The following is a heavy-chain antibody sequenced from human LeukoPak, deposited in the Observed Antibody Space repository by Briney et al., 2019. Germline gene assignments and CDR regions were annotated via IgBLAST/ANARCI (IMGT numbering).Heavy chain of an antibody. Sequence: PSETLSLTCTVSGYSISSGYYWGWIRQPPGKGLEWIGSIYHSGSTYYNPSLKNRVTISVDTSKNQFSLKLSSVTAADTAVYYCARGRITIFGVVRRGAFDIWGQGTMVTVSS. CDR2: IYHSGST. D-gene: IGHD3-3*01. J-gene: IGHJ3*02. CDR3: ARGRITIFGVVRRGAFDI. V-gene: IGHV4-38-2*02. CDR1: GYSISSGYY.